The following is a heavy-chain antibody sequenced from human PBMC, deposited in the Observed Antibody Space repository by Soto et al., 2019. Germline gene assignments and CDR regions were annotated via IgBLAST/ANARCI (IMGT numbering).Heavy chain of an antibody. D-gene: IGHD3-9*01. V-gene: IGHV3-21*01. CDR1: GFTFSSYS. Sequence: VQLVESGGGLVKPGGSLRLSCAASGFTFSSYSMNWVRQAPGKGLEWVSSISSSSNYIYYADSVKGRFTISRDNAKNSLYLQMNSLRAEDTAVYYCARDPYYDILTGYYERGDYWGQGTLVTVSS. CDR3: ARDPYYDILTGYYERGDY. J-gene: IGHJ4*02. CDR2: ISSSSNYI.